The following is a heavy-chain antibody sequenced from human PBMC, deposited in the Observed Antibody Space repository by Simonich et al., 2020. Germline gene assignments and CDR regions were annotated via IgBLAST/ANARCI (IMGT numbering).Heavy chain of an antibody. CDR3: AREGRYCSGGSCYKGGHWFDP. J-gene: IGHJ5*02. CDR1: GFTFSSYW. Sequence: EVQLVESGGGLVQPGGSLRLSCAASGFTFSSYWMSWVRQAPGKGREWVAKIRQEGGEKYYVDSLKGRFTISRDNAKNSLYLQMNSRRAEDTAVYYCAREGRYCSGGSCYKGGHWFDPWGQGTLVTVSS. CDR2: IRQEGGEK. V-gene: IGHV3-7*01. D-gene: IGHD2-15*01.